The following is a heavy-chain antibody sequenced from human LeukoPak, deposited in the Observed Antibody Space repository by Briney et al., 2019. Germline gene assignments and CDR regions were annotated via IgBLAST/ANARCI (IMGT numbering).Heavy chain of an antibody. CDR2: ISYDGSNK. CDR1: GFTFSSYA. Sequence: GRSLRLSCAASGFTFSSYAMHWDRPAPGKGLEGVAVISYDGSNKYYADSVKGRFTISRDNAKNSLYLQMNSLRAEDMALYYCAKDREWLPVGYFDYWGQGTLVTVSS. J-gene: IGHJ4*02. D-gene: IGHD3-3*01. CDR3: AKDREWLPVGYFDY. V-gene: IGHV3-30-3*01.